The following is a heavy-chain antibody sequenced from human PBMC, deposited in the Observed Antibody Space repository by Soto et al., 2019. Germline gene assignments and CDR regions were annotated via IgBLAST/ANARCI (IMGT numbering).Heavy chain of an antibody. CDR3: ARIQDGDAVDI. CDR2: ISQGGRP. J-gene: IGHJ3*02. Sequence: QVQLQESGPGLVRPSGTLSLTCTVSCASITSSNGWTLVRQSPGKGLEWIGKISQGGRPNYNRTLRGRGTMSINRSKNLLSLTLPYVNAAVSVVYYCARIQDGDAVDIWGQGTTVTVSS. CDR1: CASITSSNG. V-gene: IGHV4-4*02.